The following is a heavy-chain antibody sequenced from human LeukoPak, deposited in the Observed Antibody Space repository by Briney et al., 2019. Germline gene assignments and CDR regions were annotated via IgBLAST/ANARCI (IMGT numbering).Heavy chain of an antibody. CDR3: ARGGAAPTPYYYYYYMDV. D-gene: IGHD6-13*01. J-gene: IGHJ6*03. CDR2: IYSGGST. V-gene: IGHV3-53*01. CDR1: GFTVSSNY. Sequence: GGSLRLSCAASGFTVSSNYMSWVRQAPGKGLEWVSVIYSGGSTYYADSVKGRFTISRDNTKNTLYLQMNSLRAEDTAVYYCARGGAAPTPYYYYYYMDVWGKGTTVTVSS.